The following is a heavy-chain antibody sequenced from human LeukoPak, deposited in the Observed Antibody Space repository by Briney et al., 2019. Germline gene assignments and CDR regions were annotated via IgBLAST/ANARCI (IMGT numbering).Heavy chain of an antibody. Sequence: PGGSLRLSCAASGFTFSSYAMHWARQAPGKGLEWVAVISYDGSNKYYADSVKGRFTISRDNSKNTLYLQMNSLRAEDTAVYYCARGPLGSFDYWGQGTLVTVSS. J-gene: IGHJ4*02. CDR3: ARGPLGSFDY. CDR2: ISYDGSNK. V-gene: IGHV3-30-3*01. D-gene: IGHD7-27*01. CDR1: GFTFSSYA.